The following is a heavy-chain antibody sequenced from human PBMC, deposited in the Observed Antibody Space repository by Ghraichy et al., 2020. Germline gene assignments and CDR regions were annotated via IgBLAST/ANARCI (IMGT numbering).Heavy chain of an antibody. CDR3: AREYSHDYSGYDAFAY. Sequence: LSLTCAASGFRFSAFEMDWIRQAPGKGLEWIAHITGSGNTIHYSESVEGRFTISRDKAKNSLYLEMNSLRAEDTAVYYCAREYSHDYSGYDAFAYWGRGTLVTGSS. J-gene: IGHJ4*02. CDR1: GFRFSAFE. V-gene: IGHV3-48*03. CDR2: ITGSGNTI. D-gene: IGHD3-16*01.